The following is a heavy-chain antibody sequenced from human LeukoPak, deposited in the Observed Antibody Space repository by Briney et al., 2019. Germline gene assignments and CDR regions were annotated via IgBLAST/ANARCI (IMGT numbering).Heavy chain of an antibody. Sequence: PSQTLSLTCTVSGGSISSGGYYWSWIRQPPGKGLEWIGYIYHSGSTYYNPSLKSRVTISVDRSKNQFSLNLSSVTAADTAVYYCASREYYYDYWFDPWGQGTLVTVSS. J-gene: IGHJ5*02. D-gene: IGHD3-22*01. CDR1: GGSISSGGYY. CDR3: ASREYYYDYWFDP. CDR2: IYHSGST. V-gene: IGHV4-30-2*01.